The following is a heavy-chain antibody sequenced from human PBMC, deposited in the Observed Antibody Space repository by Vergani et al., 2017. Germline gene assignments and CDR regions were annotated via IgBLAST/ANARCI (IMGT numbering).Heavy chain of an antibody. CDR1: GFTFSSYS. CDR3: AREFRMVLGTFDY. D-gene: IGHD3-10*01. V-gene: IGHV3-48*04. Sequence: EVQLVESGGGLVQPGGSLRLSCAASGFTFSSYSMNWVRQAPGKGLEWVSYISSSSSTIYYADSVKGRFTISGDNAKNSLYLELNSLRAEDTAVYYCAREFRMVLGTFDYWGQGTLVTVSS. J-gene: IGHJ4*02. CDR2: ISSSSSTI.